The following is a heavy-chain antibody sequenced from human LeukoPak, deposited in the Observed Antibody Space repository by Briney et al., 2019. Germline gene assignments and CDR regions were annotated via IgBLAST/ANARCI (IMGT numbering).Heavy chain of an antibody. CDR3: ARVFRRDGYFDY. Sequence: SETLSLTCTVSGGSITEYYWSWIRQPPGKGLEWIGYTFYTGNTNYNPSLKSRVTMSVDASKNQFSLQLSSVTAADTAVYYCARVFRRDGYFDYWGQGTLVTVSS. D-gene: IGHD5-24*01. J-gene: IGHJ4*02. CDR1: GGSITEYY. CDR2: TFYTGNT. V-gene: IGHV4-59*01.